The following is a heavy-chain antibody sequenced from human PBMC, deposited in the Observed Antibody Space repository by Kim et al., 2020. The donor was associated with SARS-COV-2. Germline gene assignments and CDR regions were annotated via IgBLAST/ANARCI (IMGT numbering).Heavy chain of an antibody. D-gene: IGHD6-13*01. CDR1: GLSFSNVW. J-gene: IGHJ4*02. CDR3: AAGAGKSDFDY. CDR2: IKSKTVGGTR. Sequence: GGSLRLSCAASGLSFSNVWLSWVRQAPGKGLEWIGRIKSKTVGGTRDYAAPVKGRIFMSRDDSKSTLYLQMNSLKNEDTAVYYCAAGAGKSDFDYWGRGT. V-gene: IGHV3-15*01.